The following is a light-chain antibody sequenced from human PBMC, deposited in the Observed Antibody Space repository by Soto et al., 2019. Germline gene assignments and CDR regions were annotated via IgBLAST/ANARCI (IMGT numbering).Light chain of an antibody. CDR2: GAS. CDR1: QSVSSSY. Sequence: IVLTQCPGTLSLYPGERATLSCRASQSVSSSYLAWYQQKPGQAPRLLIYGASSRATGIPDRFSGSGSGTDFTLTISRLEPEDFAVYYCQQYGSSSWTFGQGTKVDXK. CDR3: QQYGSSSWT. J-gene: IGKJ1*01. V-gene: IGKV3-20*01.